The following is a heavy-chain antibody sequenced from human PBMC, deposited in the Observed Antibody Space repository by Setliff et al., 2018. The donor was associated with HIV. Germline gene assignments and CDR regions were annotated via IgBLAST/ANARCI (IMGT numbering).Heavy chain of an antibody. CDR2: IIPIFGTP. D-gene: IGHD4-17*01. J-gene: IGHJ2*01. CDR1: GGTFRGFG. V-gene: IGHV1-69*13. CDR3: ATDTVNTVFWYFDV. Sequence: SVKVSCKASGGTFRGFGISWVVQAPGQGLEWMGQIIPIFGTPRYAQKFQGRVTITADESTSTVYMELSSLRSEDTAVYYCATDTVNTVFWYFDVWGRGSLVT.